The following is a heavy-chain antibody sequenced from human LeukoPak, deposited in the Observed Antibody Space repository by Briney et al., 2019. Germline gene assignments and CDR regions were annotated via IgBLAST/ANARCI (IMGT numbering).Heavy chain of an antibody. V-gene: IGHV3-48*01. D-gene: IGHD1-26*01. Sequence: PGGSLRLSCAASGFTFSSYSMNWVRQAPGKGLEWVSYISGGSSTIYHADSVKGRFTISRDDAKNTLDLQMNSLRAEDTAVYYCAKDQGYSGSYSLGWFDPWGQGTLVTVSS. J-gene: IGHJ5*02. CDR2: ISGGSSTI. CDR1: GFTFSSYS. CDR3: AKDQGYSGSYSLGWFDP.